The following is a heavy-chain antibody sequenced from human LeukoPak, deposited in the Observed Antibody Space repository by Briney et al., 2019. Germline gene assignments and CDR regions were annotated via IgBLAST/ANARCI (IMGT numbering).Heavy chain of an antibody. CDR3: ARAGNKYYDFWSGYYTRGEIDY. D-gene: IGHD3-3*01. J-gene: IGHJ4*02. CDR2: INHSGST. CDR1: GGSFSGYY. Sequence: SETLSLTCAVYGGSFSGYYWSWIRQPPGKGLEWIGEINHSGSTNYNPSLKSRVTISVDTSKNRFSLKLSSVTAADTAVYYCARAGNKYYDFWSGYYTRGEIDYWGQGTLATVSS. V-gene: IGHV4-34*01.